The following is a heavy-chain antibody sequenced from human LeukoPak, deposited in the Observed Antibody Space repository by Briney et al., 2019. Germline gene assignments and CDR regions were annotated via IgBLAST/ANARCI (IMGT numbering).Heavy chain of an antibody. V-gene: IGHV1-8*01. CDR1: GYTFTSYD. CDR3: ARVPAAIRHYYYYYGMDV. Sequence: ASVKVSCQASGYTFTSYDINWVRQATGQGLEWMGWMNPNSGNTGYAQKFQGRVTMTRNTSISTAYMELSSLRSEDTAVYYCARVPAAIRHYYYYYGMDVWGQGTTVTVSS. D-gene: IGHD2-2*02. J-gene: IGHJ6*02. CDR2: MNPNSGNT.